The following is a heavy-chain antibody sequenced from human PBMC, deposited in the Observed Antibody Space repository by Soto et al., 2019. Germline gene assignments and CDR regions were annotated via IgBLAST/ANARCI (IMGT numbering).Heavy chain of an antibody. CDR2: SQAKAQGYVT. V-gene: IGHV3-72*01. J-gene: IGHJ5*01. D-gene: IGHD1-26*01. CDR1: GFTFSDDF. CDR3: AREGEARWLDL. Sequence: EEQLVESGGNLVQPGGSLRLSCAASGFTFSDDFMDWVRQAPGKGLEWIGRSQAKAQGYVTEYAASVKGRLTISRDIPQNSVHLQMSSLRTEDTAVYYCAREGEARWLDLWGQGTLVTVSS.